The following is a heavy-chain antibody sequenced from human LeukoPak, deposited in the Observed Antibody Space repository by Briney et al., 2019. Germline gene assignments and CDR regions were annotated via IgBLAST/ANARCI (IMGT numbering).Heavy chain of an antibody. Sequence: AGGSLRLSCAASGFTFSHYGMNWVRQAPGKGLEWVSSISSSSSYIYYADSVKGRFTISRDNAKNSVNLQMNSLRAEDTALYYCARDLAQGMGIGYWGQGTLVTVSS. CDR3: ARDLAQGMGIGY. D-gene: IGHD7-27*01. CDR2: ISSSSSYI. CDR1: GFTFSHYG. J-gene: IGHJ4*02. V-gene: IGHV3-21*01.